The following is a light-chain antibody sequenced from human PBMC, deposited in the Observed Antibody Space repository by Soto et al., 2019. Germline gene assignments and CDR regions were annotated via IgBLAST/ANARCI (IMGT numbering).Light chain of an antibody. CDR2: EVS. CDR1: SSDVGSYNR. J-gene: IGLJ2*01. V-gene: IGLV2-18*02. CDR3: SSYTSSSTLV. Sequence: QSALTQPPSVSWSPGQSVTISCTGTSSDVGSYNRVSWYQQPPGTAPKLMIYEVSNRPSGVPDRFSGSKSGNTASLTISGLQAEDEADYYCSSYTSSSTLVFGGGTKVTVL.